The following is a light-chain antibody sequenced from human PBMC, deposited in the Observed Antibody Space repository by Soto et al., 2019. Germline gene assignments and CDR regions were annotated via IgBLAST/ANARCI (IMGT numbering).Light chain of an antibody. CDR3: QQHDKLPPA. CDR2: AAS. V-gene: IGKV1-6*01. Sequence: AIQLTQSPSSLSASVGDRVTITCRASQGIRNDLGWYQQKPGKAPKLLIYAASSLQSGVPSRFSGSASGTDFTLTISSLQPEDFATYYCQQHDKLPPAFGQGTKVDIK. CDR1: QGIRND. J-gene: IGKJ1*01.